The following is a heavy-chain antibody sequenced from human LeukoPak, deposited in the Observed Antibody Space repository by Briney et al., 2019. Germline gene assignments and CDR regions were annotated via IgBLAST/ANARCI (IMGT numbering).Heavy chain of an antibody. Sequence: PSETLSLTCAVYGGSFSGYYWSWIRQPPGKGLEWIGEINHSGSTYYNPSLKSRVTISVDTSKNQFSLKLSSVTAADTAVYYCARLVKGYYGSGSYSLWGQGTLVTVSS. D-gene: IGHD3-10*01. CDR3: ARLVKGYYGSGSYSL. CDR2: INHSGST. CDR1: GGSFSGYY. V-gene: IGHV4-34*01. J-gene: IGHJ4*02.